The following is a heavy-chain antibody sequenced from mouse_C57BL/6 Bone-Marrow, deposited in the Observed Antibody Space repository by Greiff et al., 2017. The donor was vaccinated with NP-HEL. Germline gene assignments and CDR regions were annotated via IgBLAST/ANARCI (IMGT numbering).Heavy chain of an antibody. CDR1: GYTFTNYW. CDR2: IYPGGGYT. Sequence: VQLQQSGAELVRPGTSVKMSCKASGYTFTNYWIGWAKQRPGHGLEWIGAIYPGGGYTNYNEKFKGKATLTANKSSRTAYMQFSSLTSEDSAIYYCARGSFDYGGQGTTLTVSS. J-gene: IGHJ2*01. CDR3: ARGSFDY. V-gene: IGHV1-63*01.